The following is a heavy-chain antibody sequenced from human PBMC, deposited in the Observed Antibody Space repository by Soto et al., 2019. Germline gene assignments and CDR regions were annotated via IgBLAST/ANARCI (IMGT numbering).Heavy chain of an antibody. Sequence: QVQLVESGGGVVQPGRSLRLSCAASGFTFSSYGMHWVRQAPGKGLEWVAIISYDGSYKYYADSVKLRFTISRDNSKNTLYLQMDSLRPEDTAVYYCAKDRTTAAALGYFDLWGRGTLVTVSS. D-gene: IGHD6-13*01. CDR2: ISYDGSYK. J-gene: IGHJ2*01. CDR1: GFTFSSYG. CDR3: AKDRTTAAALGYFDL. V-gene: IGHV3-30*18.